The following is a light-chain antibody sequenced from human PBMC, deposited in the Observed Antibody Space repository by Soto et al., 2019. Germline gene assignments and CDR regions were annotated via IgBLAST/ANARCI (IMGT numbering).Light chain of an antibody. V-gene: IGKV3-20*01. CDR2: GAS. CDR3: QQYGTSPYT. J-gene: IGKJ2*01. Sequence: EIMLTQSPGTLSLSPGERATLSCRASQSVSGRYLAWYQQKPGQAPRLLIYGASTRATGIPDRFSGSGSGTDFTLNISRLEPDDFAVFYCQQYGTSPYTFGQGTKLEIK. CDR1: QSVSGRY.